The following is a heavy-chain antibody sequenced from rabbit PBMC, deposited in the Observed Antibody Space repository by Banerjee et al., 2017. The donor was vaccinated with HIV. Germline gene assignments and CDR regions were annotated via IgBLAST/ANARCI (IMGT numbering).Heavy chain of an antibody. CDR3: ARGVAGYGWSTRLDL. Sequence: QEQLEESGGDLVKPEGSLTLTCTASGFSFSNKYVMCWVRQAPGKGLEWIACINTNSGNTVYASWVNGRFTISRTSSTTVTLQMTSLTAADTATYFCARGVAGYGWSTRLDLWGPGTLVTVS. J-gene: IGHJ3*01. D-gene: IGHD6-1*01. CDR1: GFSFSNKYV. CDR2: INTNSGNT. V-gene: IGHV1S45*01.